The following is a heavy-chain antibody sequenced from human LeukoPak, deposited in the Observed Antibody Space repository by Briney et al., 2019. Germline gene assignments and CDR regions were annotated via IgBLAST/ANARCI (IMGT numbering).Heavy chain of an antibody. D-gene: IGHD1-1*01. J-gene: IGHJ5*02. CDR1: GGSISSSSYY. Sequence: SETLSLTCTVSGGSISSSSYYWGWIRQPPGKGLEWIGSIYYSGSTYYDPSLKGRVTISVDTSKNQFSLKLSSVTAADTAVYYCARVRTTGGPTDDPWGQGTLVTVSS. CDR3: ARVRTTGGPTDDP. CDR2: IYYSGST. V-gene: IGHV4-39*07.